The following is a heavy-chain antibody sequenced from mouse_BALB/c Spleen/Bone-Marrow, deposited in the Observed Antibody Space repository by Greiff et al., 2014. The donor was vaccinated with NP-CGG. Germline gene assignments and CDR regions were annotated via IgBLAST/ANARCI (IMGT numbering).Heavy chain of an antibody. CDR1: GYTFTSYV. D-gene: IGHD1-1*01. Sequence: EVQLQQSGPELVKPGASVKMSCKASGYTFTSYVIHWVKQKPGQGLEWIGYINPYNDGTKYNEKFKGKATLTSDKSSSTAYMELSSLTAEDSAVYYCAREGYYDTSLYWYFDVWGAGTTVTVSS. CDR3: AREGYYDTSLYWYFDV. J-gene: IGHJ1*01. V-gene: IGHV1-14*01. CDR2: INPYNDGT.